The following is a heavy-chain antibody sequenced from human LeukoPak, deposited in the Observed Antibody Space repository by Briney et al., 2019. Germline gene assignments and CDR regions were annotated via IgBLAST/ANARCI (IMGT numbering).Heavy chain of an antibody. CDR3: AKNLATKDTFNAFDI. D-gene: IGHD5-24*01. CDR2: ISGSGGGT. J-gene: IGHJ3*02. CDR1: GFTFDDYG. V-gene: IGHV3-23*01. Sequence: GGSLRLSCAASGFTFDDYGMSWVRQAPGKGLEWVSAISGSGGGTYYADSVKGRFTISRDNSKNTLYLQMNSLRAEDTAVYYCAKNLATKDTFNAFDIWGQGTMVTVSS.